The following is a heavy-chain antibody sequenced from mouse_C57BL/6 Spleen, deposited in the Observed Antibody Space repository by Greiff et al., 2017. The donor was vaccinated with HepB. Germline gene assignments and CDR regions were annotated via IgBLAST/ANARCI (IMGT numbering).Heavy chain of an antibody. V-gene: IGHV14-4*01. J-gene: IGHJ4*01. D-gene: IGHD2-5*01. CDR3: TTGAYYSKDYAMDY. CDR2: IDPENGDT. Sequence: VQLKESGAELVRPGASVKLSCTASGFNIKDDYMHWVKQRPEHGLEWIGWIDPENGDTEYASKFQGKATITADTSSNTAYLQLSSLTSEDTAFYYCTTGAYYSKDYAMDYWGQGTSVTVSS. CDR1: GFNIKDDY.